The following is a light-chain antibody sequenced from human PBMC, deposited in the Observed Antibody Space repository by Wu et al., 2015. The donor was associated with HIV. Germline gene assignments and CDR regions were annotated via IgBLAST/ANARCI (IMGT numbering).Light chain of an antibody. CDR1: ENIKTY. CDR3: QQSYTSPRT. CDR2: GAS. V-gene: IGKV1-39*01. J-gene: IGKJ1*01. Sequence: DTLMTQSPSSLSASVGDRVIITCRASENIKTYLNWYQQRPGKPPKLLIYGASALPSGVSPRFSGSGSGTDFTLTINSLQAEDFATYYCQQSYTSPRTFGHGT.